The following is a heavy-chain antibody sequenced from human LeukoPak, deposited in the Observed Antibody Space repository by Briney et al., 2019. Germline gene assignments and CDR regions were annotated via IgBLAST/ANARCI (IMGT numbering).Heavy chain of an antibody. V-gene: IGHV3-23*01. CDR3: XXXXXXXSXPNWFDP. CDR2: ISGSGGXT. Sequence: XRQXPGXXRXXXXAISGSGGXTNYXDSVKGRFTISXXXXKXXXYXQMNRLRAKETAVYYCXXXXXXXSXPNWFDPWGQGTLVTVSS. J-gene: IGHJ5*02.